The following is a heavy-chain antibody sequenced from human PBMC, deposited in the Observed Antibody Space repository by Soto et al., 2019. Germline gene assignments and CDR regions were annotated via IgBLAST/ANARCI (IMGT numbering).Heavy chain of an antibody. Sequence: SVKVSCKASGGTFSSYAISWVRQAPGQGLEWVGGIIPIFGTANYAQEFQGRVTITADESTSTAYMELSSLRSEDTAVYYCARMYYYDSSGYYSSFDYWGQGTLVTVSS. CDR1: GGTFSSYA. CDR3: ARMYYYDSSGYYSSFDY. CDR2: IIPIFGTA. V-gene: IGHV1-69*13. J-gene: IGHJ4*02. D-gene: IGHD3-22*01.